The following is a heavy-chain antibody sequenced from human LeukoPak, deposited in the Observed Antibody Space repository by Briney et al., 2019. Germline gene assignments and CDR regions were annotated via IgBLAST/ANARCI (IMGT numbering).Heavy chain of an antibody. Sequence: PGGSLRLSCAASGFIFSSYAMSWVRQAPGKGLEWVSAVTGSGDSTYYADSVKGRFTVSRDNSKNTLYLRMNSLRGEDTAVYYCAKARLVRGVIMTPFYFDYWGQGTLVTLSS. D-gene: IGHD3-10*01. CDR2: VTGSGDST. CDR3: AKARLVRGVIMTPFYFDY. V-gene: IGHV3-23*01. CDR1: GFIFSSYA. J-gene: IGHJ4*02.